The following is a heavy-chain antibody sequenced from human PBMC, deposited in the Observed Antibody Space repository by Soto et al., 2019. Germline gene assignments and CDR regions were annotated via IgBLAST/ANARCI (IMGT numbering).Heavy chain of an antibody. V-gene: IGHV3-7*04. CDR3: ARDLGVTMKYWGRYWYFDL. CDR2: IKQDGSEK. J-gene: IGHJ2*01. D-gene: IGHD3-22*01. CDR1: GFTFSSYW. Sequence: EVQLVESGGGLVQPGGSLRLSCAASGFTFSSYWMSWVRQAPGKGLEWVANIKQDGSEKYYVDSVKGRFTISRDNAKNSLYLQVNSLRAEDTAVYYCARDLGVTMKYWGRYWYFDLWGRGTQVTVSS.